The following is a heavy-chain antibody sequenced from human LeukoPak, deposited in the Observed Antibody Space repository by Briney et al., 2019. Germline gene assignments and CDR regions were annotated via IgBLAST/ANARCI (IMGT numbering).Heavy chain of an antibody. Sequence: SQTLSLTCAVSGGSISSGGYSWSWIRQPPGKGLEWIGYIYYSGSTYYNPSLKSRVTISVDTSKNQFSLKLSSVTAADTAVYYCARAERGYSGYEFGYWGQGTLVTVSS. CDR3: ARAERGYSGYEFGY. D-gene: IGHD5-12*01. CDR2: IYYSGST. CDR1: GGSISSGGYS. J-gene: IGHJ4*02. V-gene: IGHV4-31*11.